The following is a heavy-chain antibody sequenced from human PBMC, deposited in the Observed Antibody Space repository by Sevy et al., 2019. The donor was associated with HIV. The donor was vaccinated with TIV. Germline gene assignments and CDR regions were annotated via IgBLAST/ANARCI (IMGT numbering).Heavy chain of an antibody. CDR2: FDPENGGT. V-gene: IGHV1-24*01. CDR3: ATARTERNWYGGAFYQYTAIDV. D-gene: IGHD3-16*01. CDR1: GDSLTGLN. J-gene: IGHJ6*02. Sequence: ASVKVSCQVSGDSLTGLNMYWVRQSPGKGLEWMGGFDPENGGTIYAQILQGRVTMTEDKSADTAYMELTSLKSEDSAVYFCATARTERNWYGGAFYQYTAIDVWGQGTTVTVSS.